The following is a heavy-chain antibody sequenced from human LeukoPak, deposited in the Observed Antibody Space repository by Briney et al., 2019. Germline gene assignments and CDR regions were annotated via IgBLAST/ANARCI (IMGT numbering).Heavy chain of an antibody. CDR2: IRQDGSEI. CDR1: RFTFSTYW. V-gene: IGHV3-7*01. D-gene: IGHD5-18*01. J-gene: IGHJ4*02. Sequence: PGGSLRLSCVGSRFTFSTYWMSWVRQAPGKGLEWVANIRQDGSEIYYVPSVKGRFTISRDNAKNSLYLQMNSLRAEDTAVYYCASWAGYSYGYDYWGQGTLVTVSS. CDR3: ASWAGYSYGYDY.